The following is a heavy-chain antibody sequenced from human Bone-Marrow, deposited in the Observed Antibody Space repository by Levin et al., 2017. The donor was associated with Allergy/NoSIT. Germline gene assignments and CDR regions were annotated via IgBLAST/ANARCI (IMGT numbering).Heavy chain of an antibody. CDR3: AKLNWSDLRNC. D-gene: IGHD1-1*01. Sequence: GASVKVSCAASGFTLSNYAMSWVRQAPGKGLEWVAAIQSSGDIYYADSVKGRFTISRDNSKNTVYLQMNSLRAEDTAVYYCAKLNWSDLRNCWGQGTLVTVSS. V-gene: IGHV3-23*01. CDR1: GFTLSNYA. CDR2: IQSSGDI. J-gene: IGHJ4*02.